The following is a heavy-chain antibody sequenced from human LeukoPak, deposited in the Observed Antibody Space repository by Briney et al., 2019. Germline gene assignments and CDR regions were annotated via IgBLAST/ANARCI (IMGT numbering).Heavy chain of an antibody. Sequence: SVTVSCTASGGTFTSYTISWVRQAPGQGHEWMGGIIPIFGTANYAQKYQGRVTITADESTSTAYMELSSLRSEDKAVYYCARHDYSNTDYYYFMDVWGKGTTVTVSS. CDR2: IIPIFGTA. D-gene: IGHD4-11*01. CDR1: GGTFTSYT. V-gene: IGHV1-69*13. J-gene: IGHJ6*03. CDR3: ARHDYSNTDYYYFMDV.